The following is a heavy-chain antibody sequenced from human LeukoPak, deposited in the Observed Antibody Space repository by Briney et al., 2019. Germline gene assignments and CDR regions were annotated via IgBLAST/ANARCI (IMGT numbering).Heavy chain of an antibody. CDR1: GGSIRSYF. D-gene: IGHD3-22*01. V-gene: IGHV4-59*01. CDR3: ARGSDHYDSSGYRYFDL. Sequence: SETLSLTCTVSGGSIRSYFWSWIRQPPGKGLEWIGYIYYSGSANYNPSLKSRVTISVDTSKNQFSLKLSSVTAADTAVYYCARGSDHYDSSGYRYFDLWGRGTLATVSS. J-gene: IGHJ2*01. CDR2: IYYSGSA.